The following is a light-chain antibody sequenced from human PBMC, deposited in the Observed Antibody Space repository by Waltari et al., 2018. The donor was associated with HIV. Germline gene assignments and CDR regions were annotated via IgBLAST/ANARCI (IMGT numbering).Light chain of an antibody. CDR2: KAS. CDR3: QQYNSMQET. Sequence: DIQMTQSPSTLSASVGDRVTITCRASQSISSWLAWYQQKPGKAPKLLIYKASSLESGVPSRFSGSGSGTEFTLTISSLQPDDFATYYCQQYNSMQETFGQGTKVEIK. J-gene: IGKJ1*01. V-gene: IGKV1-5*03. CDR1: QSISSW.